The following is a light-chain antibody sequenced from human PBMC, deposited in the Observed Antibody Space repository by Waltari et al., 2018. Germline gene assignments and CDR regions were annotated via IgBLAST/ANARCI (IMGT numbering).Light chain of an antibody. Sequence: QSALTQPASVSGSPGQSITISCTGTSSDVGGYNYVSWYQQHPGKAPKLMLYEVSNRPSGGSNRFSGSTSGNTASLTFSGLQAEDEADEYCASYTSSDSWVFGGGTKLTVL. CDR1: SSDVGGYNY. CDR3: ASYTSSDSWV. V-gene: IGLV2-14*01. J-gene: IGLJ3*02. CDR2: EVS.